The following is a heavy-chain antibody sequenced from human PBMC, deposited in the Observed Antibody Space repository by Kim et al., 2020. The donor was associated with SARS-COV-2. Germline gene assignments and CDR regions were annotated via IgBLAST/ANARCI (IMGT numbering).Heavy chain of an antibody. Sequence: GGSLRLSCAASGFTFGDYAMHWVRQAPGKGLEWVSGISWNSGSIGYADSVKGRFTISRDNAKNSLYLQMNSLRAEDTALYYCAKDSGIAVAGSNWFDPWGQGTLVTVSS. D-gene: IGHD6-19*01. V-gene: IGHV3-9*01. CDR3: AKDSGIAVAGSNWFDP. CDR2: ISWNSGSI. CDR1: GFTFGDYA. J-gene: IGHJ5*02.